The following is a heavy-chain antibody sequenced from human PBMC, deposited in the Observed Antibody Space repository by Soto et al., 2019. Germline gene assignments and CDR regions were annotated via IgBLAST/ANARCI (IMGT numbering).Heavy chain of an antibody. V-gene: IGHV4-39*01. J-gene: IGHJ3*02. CDR3: ARHEVPHYYDSSGYSGAWTFDI. D-gene: IGHD3-22*01. CDR2: IYYSGST. CDR1: GGSISSSSYY. Sequence: QLQLQESGPGLVKPSETLSLTCTVSGGSISSSSYYWGWIRQPPGKGLEWIGSIYYSGSTYYNPSLKSRVTISVDTSKNQFSLKLSSVTAADTAVYYCARHEVPHYYDSSGYSGAWTFDIWGQGTMVTVSS.